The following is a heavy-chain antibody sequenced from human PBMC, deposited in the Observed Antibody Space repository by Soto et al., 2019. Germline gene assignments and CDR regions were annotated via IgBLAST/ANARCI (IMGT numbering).Heavy chain of an antibody. Sequence: PSETLSLTCTVSGGSISSGGYYWSWIRQHPGKGLEWIGYIYYSGSTYYNPSLKSRVTISVDTSKNQFSLKLSSVTAADTAVYYCAREPGRDVYSVPYYFDDWGQGTLVTVSS. D-gene: IGHD4-4*01. CDR3: AREPGRDVYSVPYYFDD. J-gene: IGHJ4*02. CDR2: IYYSGST. V-gene: IGHV4-31*03. CDR1: GGSISSGGYY.